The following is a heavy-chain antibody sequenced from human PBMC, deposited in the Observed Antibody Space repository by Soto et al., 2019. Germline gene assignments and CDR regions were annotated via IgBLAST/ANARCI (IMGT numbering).Heavy chain of an antibody. CDR3: GRGGGLRGYHFDY. CDR2: INPSGGST. CDR1: GYTITNYY. Sequence: ASVKVSCKASGYTITNYYIHWVRQAPGQGLEWMGIINPSGGSTTYAQKFQDRVTMTRDTSTSTVYMELTSLRSEDTAVYYCGRGGGLRGYHFDYWGQGSLVTSPQ. J-gene: IGHJ4*02. V-gene: IGHV1-46*03. D-gene: IGHD2-15*01.